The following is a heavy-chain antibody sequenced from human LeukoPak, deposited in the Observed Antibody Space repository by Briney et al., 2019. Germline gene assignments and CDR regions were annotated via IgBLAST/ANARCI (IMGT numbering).Heavy chain of an antibody. CDR2: IIPIFGTA. CDR1: GGTFSSYA. CDR3: ARDRGLTYYYDSSGYYSMYFDY. Sequence: EASVKVSCKASGGTFSSYAISWVRQAPGQGLEWMGGIIPIFGTANYAQKFQGRVTITADKSTSTAYMELSSLRSEDTAVYYCARDRGLTYYYDSSGYYSMYFDYWGQGILVTVSS. J-gene: IGHJ4*02. D-gene: IGHD3-22*01. V-gene: IGHV1-69*06.